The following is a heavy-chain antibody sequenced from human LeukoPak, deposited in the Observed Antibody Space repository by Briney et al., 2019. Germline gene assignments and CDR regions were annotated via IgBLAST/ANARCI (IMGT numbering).Heavy chain of an antibody. V-gene: IGHV4-59*12. J-gene: IGHJ5*02. CDR1: GGSISNYY. D-gene: IGHD4-17*01. CDR2: IYYSGST. Sequence: SETLSLTCTVSGGSISNYYWSWIRQPPGKGLEWIGYIYYSGSTTYNPSLKSRVTMSVDTSKSQFSLNLMSVTAADTAVYYCTRDTGTTGEVKFDPWGQGTLVTVSS. CDR3: TRDTGTTGEVKFDP.